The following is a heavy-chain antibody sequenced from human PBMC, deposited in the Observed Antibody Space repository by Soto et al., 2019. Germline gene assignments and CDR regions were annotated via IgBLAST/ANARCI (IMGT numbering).Heavy chain of an antibody. Sequence: QVQLVQSGAEVKKPGSSVKVSCKAPGGTFSSYTISWVRQAPGQGLEWMGRIIPILGIANYAQKFQGRVTITADKSTSTAYMELSSLRSEDTAVYYCARSIRVNSGYDLGLDYWGQGTLVTVSS. J-gene: IGHJ4*02. CDR3: ARSIRVNSGYDLGLDY. CDR1: GGTFSSYT. D-gene: IGHD5-12*01. CDR2: IIPILGIA. V-gene: IGHV1-69*02.